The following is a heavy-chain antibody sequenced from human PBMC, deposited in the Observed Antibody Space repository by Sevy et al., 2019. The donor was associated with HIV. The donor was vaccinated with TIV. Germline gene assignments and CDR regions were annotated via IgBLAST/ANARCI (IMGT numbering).Heavy chain of an antibody. CDR1: GYTFTDYY. D-gene: IGHD2-2*01. CDR2: INPKSGGT. CDR3: ARDSVVVPAALRY. J-gene: IGHJ4*02. Sequence: ASVKVSCKASGYTFTDYYLHWVRQAPGQELEWMGWINPKSGGTKFAQKFQGRVTLTRDTSMSTAYIDLSRLRSDDTAVYYCARDSVVVPAALRYWGQGTLVTVSS. V-gene: IGHV1-2*02.